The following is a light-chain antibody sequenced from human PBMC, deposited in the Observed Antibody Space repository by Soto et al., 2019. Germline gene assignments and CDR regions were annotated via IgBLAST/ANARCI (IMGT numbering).Light chain of an antibody. CDR1: QSVSSSY. CDR2: DAS. CDR3: QQRSNWPLT. J-gene: IGKJ4*01. Sequence: EIVLTQSPGTLSLAPGERATLSCRASQSVSSSYLAWYQQKLGQAPRLLIYDASNRATGIPARFSGSGSGTDFTLTISSLEPEDFAVYYCQQRSNWPLTFGGGTKVDI. V-gene: IGKV3D-20*02.